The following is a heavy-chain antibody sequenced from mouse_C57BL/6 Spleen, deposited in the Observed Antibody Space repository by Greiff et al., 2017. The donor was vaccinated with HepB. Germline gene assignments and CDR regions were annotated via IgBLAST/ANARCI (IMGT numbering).Heavy chain of an antibody. Sequence: VKLQQSGAELVRPGASVTLSCKASGYTFTDYEMHWVKQTPVHGLEWIGAIDPETGGTAYNQKFKGKAILTADKSSSTAYMELRSLTSGDSAVYYVTRDGVYDGNSWFAYWGQGTLVTVSA. CDR1: GYTFTDYE. D-gene: IGHD2-1*01. J-gene: IGHJ3*01. V-gene: IGHV1-15*01. CDR2: IDPETGGT. CDR3: TRDGVYDGNSWFAY.